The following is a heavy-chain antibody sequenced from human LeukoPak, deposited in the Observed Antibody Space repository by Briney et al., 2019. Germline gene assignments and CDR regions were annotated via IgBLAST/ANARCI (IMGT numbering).Heavy chain of an antibody. CDR2: IDHSGST. J-gene: IGHJ6*03. D-gene: IGHD1-1*01. Sequence: SETLSLTCAVYGGSFSGYYWSWIRQPPGKGLEWIAEIDHSGSTNYNPSLKSRVTISVDTSKNQFSLKLSSVTAADTAVYYCASQVRLERRYYYYSMDVWGKGTTVTVSS. CDR3: ASQVRLERRYYYYSMDV. CDR1: GGSFSGYY. V-gene: IGHV4-34*01.